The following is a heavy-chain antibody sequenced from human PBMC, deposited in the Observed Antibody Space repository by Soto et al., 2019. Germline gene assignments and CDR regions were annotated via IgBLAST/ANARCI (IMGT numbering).Heavy chain of an antibody. V-gene: IGHV1-46*03. CDR1: GYIFTSYY. D-gene: IGHD3-22*01. Sequence: GASVKVSCKASGYIFTSYYVHWVRQSPGRGLEWMGMVNPNGGGTIYAQKFHDRVTVTRDTSTSTVYMDLSSLISEDTAVYYCARVVDSSGYPLYYYYCGMDVWAQGTTVTVSS. J-gene: IGHJ6*02. CDR3: ARVVDSSGYPLYYYYCGMDV. CDR2: VNPNGGGT.